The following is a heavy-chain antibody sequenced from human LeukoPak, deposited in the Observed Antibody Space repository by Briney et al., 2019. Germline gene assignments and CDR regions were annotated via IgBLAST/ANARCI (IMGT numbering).Heavy chain of an antibody. CDR2: IYTSGST. CDR1: GGSISSYY. CDR3: ARDRVLWDAFDI. V-gene: IGHV4-4*07. D-gene: IGHD3-16*01. J-gene: IGHJ3*02. Sequence: SETLSLTCTVSGGSISSYYWSWIRQPAGKGLEWIGRIYTSGSTNYNPSLKSRVTMSVDSSKDQFSLKLSSVTAADTAVYYCARDRVLWDAFDIWGQGTMVTVSS.